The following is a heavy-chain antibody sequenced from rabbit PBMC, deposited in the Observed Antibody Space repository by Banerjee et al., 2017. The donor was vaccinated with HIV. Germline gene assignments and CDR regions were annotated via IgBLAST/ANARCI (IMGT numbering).Heavy chain of an antibody. Sequence: QEQLEESGGDLVKPEGSLTLTCTASGFSFSHKYVVCWVRQAPGKGLEWIACINTSSDNTGYATWAKGRFTISKTSSTTVTLQMTSLTAADTATYLCARDGVGDGWYLDLWGPGTLVTVS. J-gene: IGHJ4*01. CDR3: ARDGVGDGWYLDL. D-gene: IGHD2-1*01. CDR1: GFSFSHKYV. CDR2: INTSSDNT. V-gene: IGHV1S45*01.